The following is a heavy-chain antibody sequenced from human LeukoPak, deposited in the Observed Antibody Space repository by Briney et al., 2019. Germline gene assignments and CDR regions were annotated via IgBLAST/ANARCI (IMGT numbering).Heavy chain of an antibody. CDR1: GGSIRSYY. CDR2: VYYTGTT. J-gene: IGHJ4*02. V-gene: IGHV4-59*12. D-gene: IGHD3-10*01. CDR3: AKDPRYGLLYFDY. Sequence: SETLSLTCTVSGGSIRSYYWSWIRQPPGKGLEWIGYVYYTGTTNYNPSLKSRVTMSVDTSRNQFSLKLTSVTAADTAVYYCAKDPRYGLLYFDYWGQGTLVTVSS.